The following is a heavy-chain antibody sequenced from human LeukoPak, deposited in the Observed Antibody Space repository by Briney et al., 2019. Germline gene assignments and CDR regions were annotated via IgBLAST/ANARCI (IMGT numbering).Heavy chain of an antibody. Sequence: SVKVSCKASGGTFSSYAISWVRQAPGKGLEWMGGFDPEYGETIYAQKFQGRVTITADESTSTAYMELSSLRSEDTAVYYCARSYAGLGIYYWGQGTLVTVSS. CDR1: GGTFSSYA. D-gene: IGHD7-27*01. CDR2: FDPEYGET. J-gene: IGHJ4*02. V-gene: IGHV1-69*13. CDR3: ARSYAGLGIYY.